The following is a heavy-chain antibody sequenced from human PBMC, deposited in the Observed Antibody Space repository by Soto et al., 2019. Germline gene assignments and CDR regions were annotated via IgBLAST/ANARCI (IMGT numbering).Heavy chain of an antibody. CDR2: ISAGGDT. J-gene: IGHJ4*02. CDR3: ANVPIWCGGSSCYTEGFDS. Sequence: GGSLRLSCVASGFVFSYYAMSWVRQAPGKGLEWVSAISAGGDTYYADSVKGRFTVSRANSKNTLYLQMNSLRAKDTAIYYCANVPIWCGGSSCYTEGFDSWGQGTLVTVSS. V-gene: IGHV3-23*01. D-gene: IGHD2-21*01. CDR1: GFVFSYYA.